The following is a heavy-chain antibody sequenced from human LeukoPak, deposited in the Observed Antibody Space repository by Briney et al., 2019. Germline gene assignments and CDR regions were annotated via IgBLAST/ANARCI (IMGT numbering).Heavy chain of an antibody. CDR3: ASPVGATTVRAFDI. J-gene: IGHJ3*02. CDR2: TRNEANIYTT. D-gene: IGHD1-26*01. CDR1: GFIFSDHY. V-gene: IGHV3-72*01. Sequence: GGSLRLSCAASGFIFSDHYMDWVRQASGKGLEWVGRTRNEANIYTTKYAASVKGRFTISRDDSKNSLYLQMNSLKTEDTAVYYCASPVGATTVRAFDIWGQGTMVTVSS.